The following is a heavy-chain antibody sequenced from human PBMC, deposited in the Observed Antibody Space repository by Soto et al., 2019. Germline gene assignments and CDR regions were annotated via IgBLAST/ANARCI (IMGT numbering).Heavy chain of an antibody. CDR3: ARESGTAGGFSCFDS. CDR1: AGSISSRAYY. Sequence: SQTMSLTWTVSAGSISSRAYYWSWIRQHPGNGLEWIGHFYYSGSTYYNPSPKSRVTISVDTSKNQFSLKLSSVTAADTAVYYCARESGTAGGFSCFDSWGQGTLVTVSS. V-gene: IGHV4-31*02. J-gene: IGHJ5*01. D-gene: IGHD6-13*01. CDR2: FYYSGST.